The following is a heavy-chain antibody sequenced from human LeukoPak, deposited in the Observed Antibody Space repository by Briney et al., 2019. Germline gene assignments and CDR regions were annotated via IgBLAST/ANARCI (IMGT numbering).Heavy chain of an antibody. D-gene: IGHD6-19*01. CDR2: IYYSGST. CDR3: ARDLRDSRGSRRGAFDI. Sequence: SETLSLTCTVSGGSISTYYWNWIRQPPGKGLEWIGYIYYSGSTNYNPSLKSRVTISVDTSKNQFFLKLSSVAAADTAVYYCARDLRDSRGSRRGAFDIWGQGTVVAVSS. J-gene: IGHJ3*02. V-gene: IGHV4-59*01. CDR1: GGSISTYY.